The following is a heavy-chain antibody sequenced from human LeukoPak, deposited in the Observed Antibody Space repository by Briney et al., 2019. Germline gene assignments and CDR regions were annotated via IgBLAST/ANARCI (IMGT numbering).Heavy chain of an antibody. CDR1: GFTFSSYA. CDR3: ARPDSIQLWESFDY. V-gene: IGHV3-30-3*01. J-gene: IGHJ4*02. CDR2: ISYDGSNK. D-gene: IGHD5-18*01. Sequence: PGRSLRLSCAASGFTFSSYAMHWVRQAPGKGLERVAVISYDGSNKYYADSVKGRFTIPRDNSKNTLYLQMNSLRAEDTAVYYCARPDSIQLWESFDYWGQGTLVTVSS.